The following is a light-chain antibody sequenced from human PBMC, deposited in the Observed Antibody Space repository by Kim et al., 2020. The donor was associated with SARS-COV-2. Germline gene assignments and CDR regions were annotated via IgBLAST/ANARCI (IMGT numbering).Light chain of an antibody. CDR3: QQYGGFRWT. CDR1: QSVNSYY. V-gene: IGKV3-20*01. J-gene: IGKJ1*01. CDR2: GAS. Sequence: EIVLTQSPGTLSLSPGERATLSCRAGQSVNSYYLAWYQQKPEQARRLLISGASSRATGIPDRFSGSGSGTDFTLTISSLEHEDFAVYYCQQYGGFRWTFGQGTRVEIK.